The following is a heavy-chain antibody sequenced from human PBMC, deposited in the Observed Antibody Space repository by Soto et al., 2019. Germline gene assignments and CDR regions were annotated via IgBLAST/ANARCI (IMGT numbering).Heavy chain of an antibody. J-gene: IGHJ6*03. CDR1: GGSISSYY. CDR3: AREGWKTLRFLESPMDV. V-gene: IGHV4-59*08. D-gene: IGHD3-3*01. CDR2: IYYSGST. Sequence: SETLSLTCTVSGGSISSYYWSWIRQPPGKGLEWIGYIYYSGSTNYNPSLKSRVTISVDTSKNQFSLKLSSVTAADTAVYYCAREGWKTLRFLESPMDVWGKGTTVTVS.